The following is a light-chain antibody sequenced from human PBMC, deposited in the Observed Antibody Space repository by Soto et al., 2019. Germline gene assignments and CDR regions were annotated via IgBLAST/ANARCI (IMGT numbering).Light chain of an antibody. J-gene: IGKJ5*01. CDR3: QQRSNWPPIT. CDR1: QSVSRY. V-gene: IGKV3-11*01. CDR2: DAS. Sequence: EIVLTQSPATLSLSPGERAPLSCRASQSVSRYLAWYQQKPGQAPRLLIYDASNRATGIPARFSGSGSGTDFTLTISSLEPEDFAAYYCQQRSNWPPITFGQGTRLENK.